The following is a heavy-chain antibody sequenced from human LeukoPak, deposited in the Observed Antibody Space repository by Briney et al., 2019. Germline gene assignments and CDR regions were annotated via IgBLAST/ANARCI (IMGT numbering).Heavy chain of an antibody. CDR1: GYTFTSYA. V-gene: IGHV1-3*01. CDR3: ARYGSGPDYYYGMDV. J-gene: IGHJ6*02. D-gene: IGHD3-10*01. Sequence: SVKVSCKASGYTFTSYAMHWVRQAPGQRLEWMGWINAGNGNTKYSQKFQGRVTITRDTSASTAYMELSSLRSEDTAVYYCARYGSGPDYYYGMDVWGQGTTVTVSS. CDR2: INAGNGNT.